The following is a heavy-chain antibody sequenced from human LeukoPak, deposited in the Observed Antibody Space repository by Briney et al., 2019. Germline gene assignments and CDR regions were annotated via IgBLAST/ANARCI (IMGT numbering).Heavy chain of an antibody. CDR2: IYSTGGT. Sequence: PSETLSLTCTVSGGSVSSGSYYWSWIRQPPGKGLEWIGYIYSTGGTNYNPSLKSRVIISLDTSKNQFSLGLSSVTAADTAVYYCARDFCSDGSCYSYFHYWGQGILVTVSS. V-gene: IGHV4-61*01. CDR1: GGSVSSGSYY. D-gene: IGHD2-15*01. J-gene: IGHJ4*02. CDR3: ARDFCSDGSCYSYFHY.